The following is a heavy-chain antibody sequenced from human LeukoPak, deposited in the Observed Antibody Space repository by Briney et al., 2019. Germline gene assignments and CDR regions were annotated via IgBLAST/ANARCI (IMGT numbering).Heavy chain of an antibody. V-gene: IGHV4-30-4*01. CDR3: ARDGRKKDTAIY. D-gene: IGHD5-18*01. CDR1: GGSISSGDYY. Sequence: PSETLSLTCTVPGGSISSGDYYWSWIRHPPGKGLEWIGYIYYSGSTYYNPSLKSRVTISVDTSKNQFSLKLSSVTAADTAVYYCARDGRKKDTAIYWGQGTLVTVSS. CDR2: IYYSGST. J-gene: IGHJ4*02.